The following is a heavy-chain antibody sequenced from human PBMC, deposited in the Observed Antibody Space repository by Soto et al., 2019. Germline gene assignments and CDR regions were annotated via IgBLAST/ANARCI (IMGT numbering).Heavy chain of an antibody. CDR2: IYSGGST. CDR1: GFTVSSNY. J-gene: IGHJ5*02. V-gene: IGHV3-53*01. D-gene: IGHD6-6*01. Sequence: LRLSCAASGFTVSSNYMSWVRQAPGKGLEWVSVIYSGGSTYYADSVKGRFTISRDNSKNTLYLQMNSLRAEDTAVYYCARVIGARPGWFDPWGQGTLVTVSS. CDR3: ARVIGARPGWFDP.